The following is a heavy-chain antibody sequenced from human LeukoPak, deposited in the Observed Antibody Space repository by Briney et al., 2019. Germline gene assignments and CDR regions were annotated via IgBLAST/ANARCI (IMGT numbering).Heavy chain of an antibody. CDR1: GGSISSGGYY. CDR2: IYYSGST. V-gene: IGHV4-61*08. CDR3: ATENMVRGDWENY. D-gene: IGHD3-10*01. J-gene: IGHJ4*02. Sequence: PSETLSLTCTVSGGSISSGGYYWSWIRQPPGKGLEWIGYIYYSGSTNYNPSLKSRVTISVDTSKNQFSLKLSSVTAADTAVYYCATENMVRGDWENYWGQGTLVTVSS.